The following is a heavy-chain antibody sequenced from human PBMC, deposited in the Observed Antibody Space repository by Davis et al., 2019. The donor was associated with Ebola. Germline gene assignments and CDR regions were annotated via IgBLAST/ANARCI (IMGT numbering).Heavy chain of an antibody. CDR2: IKSDGSST. CDR1: GFTFSDYY. Sequence: GESLKISCAASGFTFSDYYMSWIRQAPGKGLVWVSRIKSDGSSTYYADSVKGRFTISRDNAKNSLYLQMNSLRDEDTAVYYCAGATGYYRHGMDVWGQGTTVTVSS. CDR3: AGATGYYRHGMDV. D-gene: IGHD3-9*01. J-gene: IGHJ6*02. V-gene: IGHV3-11*04.